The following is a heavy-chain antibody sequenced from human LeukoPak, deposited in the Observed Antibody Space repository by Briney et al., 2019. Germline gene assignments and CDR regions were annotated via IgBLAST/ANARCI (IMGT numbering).Heavy chain of an antibody. Sequence: GGSLRLSCAASGFTFDDYTMHWVRQAPGKGLEWVSLISWDGGSTYYADSVKGRFTISRDNSKNSLYLQMNSLRAEDTAVYYCARVRGGSGRSYAADAFDIWGQGTMVTVSS. V-gene: IGHV3-43*01. D-gene: IGHD1-26*01. CDR2: ISWDGGST. CDR1: GFTFDDYT. CDR3: ARVRGGSGRSYAADAFDI. J-gene: IGHJ3*02.